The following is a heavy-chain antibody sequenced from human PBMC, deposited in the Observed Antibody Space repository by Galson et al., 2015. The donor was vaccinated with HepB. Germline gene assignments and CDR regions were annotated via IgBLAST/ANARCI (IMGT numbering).Heavy chain of an antibody. D-gene: IGHD6-19*01. CDR1: GDSVSSQSAA. J-gene: IGHJ4*02. CDR3: ARDRGSSVSGYSFDY. V-gene: IGHV6-1*01. Sequence: CAISGDSVSSQSAAWNWIRQSPSGGLEWLGRTYYRSKWYNDYTVSLKGRITINPDTSKNQFSLQLNSVTPEDTAVYYCARDRGSSVSGYSFDYWGQGTLVTVPS. CDR2: TYYRSKWYN.